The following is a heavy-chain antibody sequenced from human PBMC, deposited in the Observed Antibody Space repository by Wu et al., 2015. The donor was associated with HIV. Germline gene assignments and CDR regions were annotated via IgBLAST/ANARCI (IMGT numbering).Heavy chain of an antibody. Sequence: QVQLVQSGAEVKKPGASVKVSCKASGYTFTGYYIYWVRQAPGQGLEWMGWINPSSGGTNYAQKFQGRITMTRDTSISTAYMELSRLRSDDAAVYYCAKIQGSSWYQPFQHTFDMWGQGTMVTVSS. CDR3: AKIQGSSWYQPFQHTFDM. D-gene: IGHD6-13*01. CDR2: INPSSGGT. V-gene: IGHV1-2*02. CDR1: GYTFTGYY. J-gene: IGHJ3*02.